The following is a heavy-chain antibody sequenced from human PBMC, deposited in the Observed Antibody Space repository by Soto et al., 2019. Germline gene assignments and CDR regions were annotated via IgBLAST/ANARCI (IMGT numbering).Heavy chain of an antibody. D-gene: IGHD3-9*01. CDR2: IYYSGST. CDR3: ARGYYDVLTGWYYFDY. CDR1: GGSISSYY. Sequence: SETLSLTCTVSGGSISSYYWSWIRQPPGKGLEWIGYIYYSGSTNYNPSLKSRVTISVDTSKNQFSLKLSSVTAADTAVYYCARGYYDVLTGWYYFDYWGHGTLVTVSS. J-gene: IGHJ4*01. V-gene: IGHV4-59*12.